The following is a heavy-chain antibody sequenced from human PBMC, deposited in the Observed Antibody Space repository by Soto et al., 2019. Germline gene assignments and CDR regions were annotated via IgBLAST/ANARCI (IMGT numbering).Heavy chain of an antibody. CDR1: GFSFSTYT. CDR2: ISGSGGSP. J-gene: IGHJ5*02. D-gene: IGHD2-15*01. Sequence: GSLRLSCAASGFSFSTYTMRWVRRAPGKGLEWVSAISGSGGSPSYADSVQGRFTISRDNPKKTLYLQMNSLRAEDTAVYYCARGVLGYCSGGSCYSGWFDPWGQGTLVTVSS. V-gene: IGHV3-23*01. CDR3: ARGVLGYCSGGSCYSGWFDP.